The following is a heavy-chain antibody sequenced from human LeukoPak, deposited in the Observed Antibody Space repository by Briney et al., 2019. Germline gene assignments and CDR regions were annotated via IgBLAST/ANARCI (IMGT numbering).Heavy chain of an antibody. CDR2: IYYSGST. V-gene: IGHV4-59*01. CDR1: GGSFSGYY. Sequence: PSETLSLTCAVYGGSFSGYYWSWIRQPPGKGLEWIGYIYYSGSTNYNPPLKSRVTISVDTSKNQFSLKLSSVTAADTAVYYCARDSTTVVTGASAFDIWGQGTMVTVSS. CDR3: ARDSTTVVTGASAFDI. J-gene: IGHJ3*02. D-gene: IGHD4-23*01.